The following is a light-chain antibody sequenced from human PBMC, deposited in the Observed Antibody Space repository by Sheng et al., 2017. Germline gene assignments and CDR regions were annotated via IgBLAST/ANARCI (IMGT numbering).Light chain of an antibody. V-gene: IGKV1-27*01. CDR3: QKYNSAPWT. CDR1: HDISNF. CDR2: AAS. Sequence: DVQMTQSPSSLSASVGDRVTITCRASHDISNFLAWYQQKPGKVPKLLICAASTLQSGVPSRFSGSGSGTDFTLTISSLQPEDIATYYCQKYNSAPWTFGQGTKVEIK. J-gene: IGKJ1*01.